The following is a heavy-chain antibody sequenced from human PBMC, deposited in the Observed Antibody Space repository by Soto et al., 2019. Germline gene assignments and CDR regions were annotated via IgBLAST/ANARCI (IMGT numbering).Heavy chain of an antibody. V-gene: IGHV4-34*01. CDR2: INHSGST. CDR3: ARGLGGGSYYAKYYFDY. D-gene: IGHD1-26*01. J-gene: IGHJ4*02. Sequence: QVQLQQWGAGLLKPSETLSLTCAVYGGSFSGYYWSWIRQPPGKGLECIGEINHSGSTNYNPSLKSRVTISVDTSKNQFSLKLSSVTAADTAVYYCARGLGGGSYYAKYYFDYWGQGTLVTVSS. CDR1: GGSFSGYY.